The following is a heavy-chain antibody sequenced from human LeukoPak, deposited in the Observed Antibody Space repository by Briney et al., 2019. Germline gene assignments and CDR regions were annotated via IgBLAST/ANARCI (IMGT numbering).Heavy chain of an antibody. CDR1: GGSISSTNW. D-gene: IGHD3-3*01. V-gene: IGHV4-4*02. CDR2: IHHTGIA. CDR3: ARGAPLYDFWSGYYHYYYGMDV. J-gene: IGHJ6*02. Sequence: SETLSLTCTVSGGSISSTNWWNWVRQPPGKGLGWIGEIHHTGIANYNPSLRSRVTFSVDNSKNQFSLKLSSVTAADTAVYYCARGAPLYDFWSGYYHYYYGMDVWGQGTTVTVSS.